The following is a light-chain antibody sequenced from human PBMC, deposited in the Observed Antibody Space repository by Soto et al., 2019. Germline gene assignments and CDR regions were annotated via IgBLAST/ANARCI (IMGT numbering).Light chain of an antibody. J-gene: IGLJ1*01. V-gene: IGLV2-8*01. CDR2: EVS. CDR3: SSYAGSNFYV. CDR1: SSDVGGYNY. Sequence: QSVLTQPPSASGSPGQSVTISCTGTSSDVGGYNYVSWYQQHPGKAPKLMIYEVSKRPSGVPDRFSGSKSGNTASLTVSGLQAEEGTDYYCSSYAGSNFYVFGTGTKLTVL.